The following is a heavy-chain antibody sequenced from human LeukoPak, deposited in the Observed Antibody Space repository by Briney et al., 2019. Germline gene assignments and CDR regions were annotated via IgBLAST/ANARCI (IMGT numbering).Heavy chain of an antibody. CDR2: INHSGST. CDR1: GGSFSGYY. Sequence: SETLSLTCAVYGGSFSGYYWSWIRRPPGKGLEWIGEINHSGSTNYNPSLKSRVTISPDTSKNQFSLKLSSVTAADTAVYYCARAGYIYGYYYYYMDVWGKGTTVTVSS. V-gene: IGHV4-34*01. D-gene: IGHD5-18*01. CDR3: ARAGYIYGYYYYYMDV. J-gene: IGHJ6*03.